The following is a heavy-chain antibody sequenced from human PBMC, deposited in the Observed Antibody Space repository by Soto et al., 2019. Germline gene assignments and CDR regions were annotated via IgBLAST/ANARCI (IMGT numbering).Heavy chain of an antibody. CDR1: GFTFSSYS. D-gene: IGHD3-3*01. Sequence: EVQLVESGGGLVQPGGSLRLSCAASGFTFSSYSMNWVRQAPGKGLEWVSYISSSSSTIYYADSVKGRFTISRNNAKNSLYLQMNSLRAEDTAVYYCARDVSALYYDFWSGYPKKHWYFDLWGRGTLVTVSS. CDR2: ISSSSSTI. J-gene: IGHJ2*01. V-gene: IGHV3-48*01. CDR3: ARDVSALYYDFWSGYPKKHWYFDL.